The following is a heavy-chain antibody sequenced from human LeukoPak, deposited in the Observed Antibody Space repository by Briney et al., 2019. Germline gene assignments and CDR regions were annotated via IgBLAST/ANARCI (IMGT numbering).Heavy chain of an antibody. CDR3: TRDSGYNAFDI. Sequence: GGSLRLSCAASGFTFSSSWMAWVRQAPGKGLERVGNIKEDGTAKNYVVSVRGRFTISRDNAKNSLYLQMNSLRGEDTAAYYCTRDSGYNAFDIWGQGTMVTVSS. V-gene: IGHV3-7*01. D-gene: IGHD5-12*01. CDR1: GFTFSSSW. CDR2: IKEDGTAK. J-gene: IGHJ3*02.